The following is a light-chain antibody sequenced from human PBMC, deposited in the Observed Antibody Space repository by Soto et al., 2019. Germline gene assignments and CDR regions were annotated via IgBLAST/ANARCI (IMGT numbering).Light chain of an antibody. CDR3: QQYGSSPIT. CDR1: QSVSSSY. V-gene: IGKV3-20*01. CDR2: GES. Sequence: EIVLTQSPGTLSLSPGERATLSCRASQSVSSSYLSWYQQKPGQAPRLLIYGESSRATGIPARLSGSGSGTDLNLTISRLEPEDFAVYYCQQYGSSPITCGQGTRLEIK. J-gene: IGKJ5*01.